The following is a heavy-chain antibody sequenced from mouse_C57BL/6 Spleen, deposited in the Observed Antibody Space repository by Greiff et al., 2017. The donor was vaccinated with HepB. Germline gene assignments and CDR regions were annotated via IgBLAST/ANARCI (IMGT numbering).Heavy chain of an antibody. D-gene: IGHD3-2*02. CDR2: IYPGDGDT. J-gene: IGHJ3*01. CDR1: GYAFSSSW. V-gene: IGHV1-82*01. Sequence: VQLQQSGPELVKPGASVKISCKASGYAFSSSWMNWVKQRPGKGLEWIGRIYPGDGDTNYNGKFKGKATLTADKSSSTAYMQLSSLTSEDSAVYFCARETAQAMAYWGQGTLVTVSA. CDR3: ARETAQAMAY.